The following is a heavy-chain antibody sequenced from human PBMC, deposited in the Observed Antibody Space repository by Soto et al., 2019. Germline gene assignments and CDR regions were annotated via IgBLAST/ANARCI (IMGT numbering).Heavy chain of an antibody. D-gene: IGHD3-22*01. CDR1: GGSISSGGYY. CDR3: ARGADSSGYYYVDY. Sequence: LSLTCTVSGGSISSGGYYWSWIRQHPGKGLGWIGYIYYSGSTYYNPSLKSRVTISVDTSKNQFSLKLSSVTAADTAVYYCARGADSSGYYYVDYWGQGTLVTVSS. J-gene: IGHJ4*02. V-gene: IGHV4-31*03. CDR2: IYYSGST.